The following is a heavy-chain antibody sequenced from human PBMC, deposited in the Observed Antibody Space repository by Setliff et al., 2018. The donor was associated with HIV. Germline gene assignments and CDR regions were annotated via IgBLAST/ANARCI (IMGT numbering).Heavy chain of an antibody. Sequence: SETLSLTCAVYSGSFSGYYWSWIRQPPGKGLEWIGEINHSGSTKYNPSLKSRVTISVDTSKNQFSLKLTSVTAADTAVYYCGGSYFYDSSGFYSNNWFDPWGQGTLVTVPQ. CDR2: INHSGST. D-gene: IGHD3-22*01. CDR3: GGSYFYDSSGFYSNNWFDP. CDR1: SGSFSGYY. J-gene: IGHJ5*02. V-gene: IGHV4-34*01.